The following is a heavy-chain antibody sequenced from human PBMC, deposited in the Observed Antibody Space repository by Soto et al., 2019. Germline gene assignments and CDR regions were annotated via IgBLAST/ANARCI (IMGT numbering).Heavy chain of an antibody. Sequence: EVQLVESGGGLVQPGGSLRLSCAASGFTFSNYWMHWARHAPGEGLVWVARINSGGSTTNYADSVKGRFTVSRDNAKKTLYLQMNSLRVGDKAICYCARGGLHAYYKDTWGKGAPVTVSS. CDR3: ARGGLHAYYKDT. V-gene: IGHV3-74*01. D-gene: IGHD3-10*01. CDR1: GFTFSNYW. J-gene: IGHJ5*02. CDR2: INSGGSTT.